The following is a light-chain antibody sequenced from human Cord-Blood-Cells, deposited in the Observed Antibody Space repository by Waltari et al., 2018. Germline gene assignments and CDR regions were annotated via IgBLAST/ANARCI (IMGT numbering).Light chain of an antibody. Sequence: DLQMTQSPSSLSASVGDRVTITCRESQSISSYLNWYQQKPGKAPKLLIYAASSLQSGVPSRFSGSGSGTDFTLTISSLQPEDFATYYCQQSYSTLYTFGQGTKLEIK. J-gene: IGKJ2*01. CDR2: AAS. CDR1: QSISSY. V-gene: IGKV1-39*01. CDR3: QQSYSTLYT.